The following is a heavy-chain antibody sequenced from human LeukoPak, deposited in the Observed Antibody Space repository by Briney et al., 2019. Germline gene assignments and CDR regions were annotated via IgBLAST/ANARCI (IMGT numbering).Heavy chain of an antibody. V-gene: IGHV4-34*01. Sequence: SETLSLTCAVYGGSFSGYYWSWIRQPPGKGLEWIGEINHSGSTNYNPSLKSRVTISVDTSKNQFSLKLSSVTAADTAVYYCARYGDFQTTSGYYGMDVWGQGTTVTVSS. CDR2: INHSGST. CDR1: GGSFSGYY. D-gene: IGHD4-17*01. CDR3: ARYGDFQTTSGYYGMDV. J-gene: IGHJ6*02.